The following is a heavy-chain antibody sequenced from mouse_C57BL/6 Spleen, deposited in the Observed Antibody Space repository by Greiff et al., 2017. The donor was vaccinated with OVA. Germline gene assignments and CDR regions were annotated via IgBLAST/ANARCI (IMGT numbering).Heavy chain of an antibody. CDR2: INPSTGGT. D-gene: IGHD1-1*01. J-gene: IGHJ1*03. CDR3: ARGASPTVVATRYFDV. Sequence: EVQLQQSGPELVKPGASVKISCKASGYSFTGYYMHWVKQSSEKSLEWLGEINPSTGGTSYNQKFKGKATLTVDKSSSTAYMQLKSLTSEDSAVYYCARGASPTVVATRYFDVWGTGTTVTVSS. CDR1: GYSFTGYY. V-gene: IGHV1-43*01.